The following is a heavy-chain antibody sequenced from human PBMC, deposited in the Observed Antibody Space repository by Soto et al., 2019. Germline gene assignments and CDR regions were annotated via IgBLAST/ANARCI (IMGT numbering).Heavy chain of an antibody. CDR2: ISAYDGKT. Sequence: ASVKVSCKTSGYTFNTYGINWVRQAPGQGLELMGWISAYDGKTTYAEKFQGRVTLTTDTSTSTAYMELRSLRSDDTAVYYCARDPVDTSMLPGHYGMDVWGQGTMVTVSS. V-gene: IGHV1-18*01. CDR3: ARDPVDTSMLPGHYGMDV. CDR1: GYTFNTYG. J-gene: IGHJ6*02. D-gene: IGHD5-18*01.